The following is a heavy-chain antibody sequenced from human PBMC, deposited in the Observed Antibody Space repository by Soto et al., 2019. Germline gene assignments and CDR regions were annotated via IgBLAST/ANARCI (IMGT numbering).Heavy chain of an antibody. CDR3: ARIVATIGDYYYYYGMDV. CDR2: IYYSGST. D-gene: IGHD5-12*01. Sequence: SETLSLTCTVSGGSISSYYWSWIRQPPGKGLEWIGYIYYSGSTNYNPSLKSRVTISVDTSKNQFSLKLSSVTAADTAVYYCARIVATIGDYYYYYGMDVWGQGTTVTVSS. CDR1: GGSISSYY. V-gene: IGHV4-59*01. J-gene: IGHJ6*02.